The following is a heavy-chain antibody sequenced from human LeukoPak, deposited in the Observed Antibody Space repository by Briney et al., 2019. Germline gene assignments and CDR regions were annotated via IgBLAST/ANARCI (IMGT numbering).Heavy chain of an antibody. CDR2: ISYNGST. CDR3: ARLASSGGFYYYGLDV. CDR1: GGSISSYY. V-gene: IGHV4-59*08. Sequence: SETLSLTCTVSGGSISSYYWSWVRQPPGKGLEWLGSISYNGSTNHNPSLRGRVTISIDTSKNQFSLRLRSVTAADTALYYCARLASSGGFYYYGLDVWGQGTTVTVSS. D-gene: IGHD6-19*01. J-gene: IGHJ6*02.